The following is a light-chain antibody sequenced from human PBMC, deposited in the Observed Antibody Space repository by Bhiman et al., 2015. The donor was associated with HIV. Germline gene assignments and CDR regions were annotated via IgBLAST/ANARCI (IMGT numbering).Light chain of an antibody. CDR2: EVT. CDR1: SSAVGNYNL. Sequence: QSALTQPASVSGSPGQSITISCTGTSSAVGNYNLVSWYQRHPGKAPKLMIYEVTKRPSGVSNRFSGSKSGNTASLTISGLQAEDEADYYCSSFTSSITYVFGAGTKVTVL. J-gene: IGLJ1*01. CDR3: SSFTSSITYV. V-gene: IGLV2-14*02.